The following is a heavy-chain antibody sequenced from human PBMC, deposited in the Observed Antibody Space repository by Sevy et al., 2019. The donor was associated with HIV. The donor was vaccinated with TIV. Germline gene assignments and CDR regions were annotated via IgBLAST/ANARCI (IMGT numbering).Heavy chain of an antibody. Sequence: GGSLGLSCAASGFTFSSYAMHWVRQAPGKGLEWVAVISYDGSNKYYADSVKGRFTISRDNSKNTLYLQMNSLRAEDTAVYYCARPDRATAWSTDYWGQGTLVTVSS. J-gene: IGHJ4*02. CDR3: ARPDRATAWSTDY. CDR2: ISYDGSNK. V-gene: IGHV3-30*04. CDR1: GFTFSSYA. D-gene: IGHD1-26*01.